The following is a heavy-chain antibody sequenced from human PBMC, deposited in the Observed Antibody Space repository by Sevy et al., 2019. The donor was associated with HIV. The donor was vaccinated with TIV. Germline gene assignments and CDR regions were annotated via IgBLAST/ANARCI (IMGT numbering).Heavy chain of an antibody. J-gene: IGHJ4*02. CDR3: ARRLSSAWYFDF. Sequence: GGPLRLSCAASGFSVSRNHINWVRQAPGKGQEWTSVIYSDGTTQYADSVKGRFTISRDTSNNTVYLQVSSLRADDTAVYYCARRLSSAWYFDFWGQGTLVTVSS. D-gene: IGHD6-19*01. CDR1: GFSVSRNH. CDR2: IYSDGTT. V-gene: IGHV3-53*01.